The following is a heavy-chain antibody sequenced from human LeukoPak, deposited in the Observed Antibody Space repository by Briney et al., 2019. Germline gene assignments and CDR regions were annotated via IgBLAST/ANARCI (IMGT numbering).Heavy chain of an antibody. CDR2: VSAVSNYI. V-gene: IGHV3-21*01. Sequence: GGSLRLSCAASGFTFSAYTMAWVRQAPGRGLEWVSSVSAVSNYIYYADSVKGRFTISRDNSKNTLYLQMNSLRAEDTAVYYCARDPDSSGSPWGQGTLVTVSS. CDR1: GFTFSAYT. CDR3: ARDPDSSGSP. J-gene: IGHJ1*01. D-gene: IGHD6-19*01.